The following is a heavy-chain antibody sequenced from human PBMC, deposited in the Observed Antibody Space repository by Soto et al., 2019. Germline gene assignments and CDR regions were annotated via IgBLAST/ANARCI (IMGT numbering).Heavy chain of an antibody. CDR2: IIPIFGTA. Sequence: GASVKVSCKASGGTFSSYAISWVRQAPGQGLEWMGGIIPIFGTANYAQKFQGRVTITADESTSTAYMELSSLRSEDTAVYYCARQADSSSSYYYGMDVWGKGTTVTVSS. CDR3: ARQADSSSSYYYGMDV. D-gene: IGHD6-6*01. V-gene: IGHV1-69*13. CDR1: GGTFSSYA. J-gene: IGHJ6*04.